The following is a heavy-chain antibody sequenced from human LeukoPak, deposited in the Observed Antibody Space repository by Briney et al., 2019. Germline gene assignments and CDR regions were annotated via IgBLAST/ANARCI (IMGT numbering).Heavy chain of an antibody. CDR1: GFTVSSNY. Sequence: GGSLRLSCAASGFTVSSNYMSWVRQALGKGLEWVSVIYSGGSTYYADSVKGRFTIPRDNSKNTLYLQMNSLRAEDTAVHYCAREVVIFPDYYYYGMDVWGQGTTVTVSS. CDR3: AREVVIFPDYYYYGMDV. V-gene: IGHV3-53*01. CDR2: IYSGGST. J-gene: IGHJ6*02. D-gene: IGHD2/OR15-2a*01.